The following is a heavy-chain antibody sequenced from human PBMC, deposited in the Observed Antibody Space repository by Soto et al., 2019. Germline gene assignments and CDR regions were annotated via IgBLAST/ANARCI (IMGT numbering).Heavy chain of an antibody. J-gene: IGHJ6*02. D-gene: IGHD2-15*01. Sequence: SETLSLTCTVSGGSISSYYWSWIRQPPGKGLEGSGYIYYSGSTNYNPSLKSGVTISVATSKNQFSLKLSSVTAADTAVYYCATDLSDCSGGSCYPNYYYYGMDVWGQGTTVTVSS. V-gene: IGHV4-59*01. CDR1: GGSISSYY. CDR2: IYYSGST. CDR3: ATDLSDCSGGSCYPNYYYYGMDV.